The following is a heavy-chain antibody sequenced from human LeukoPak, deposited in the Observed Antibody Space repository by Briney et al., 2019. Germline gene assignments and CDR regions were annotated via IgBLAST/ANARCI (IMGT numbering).Heavy chain of an antibody. CDR2: VSYTGRT. CDR3: ARLLDNDISGDPDTFDV. D-gene: IGHD3-22*01. Sequence: LESLSLTCTVSGGSLSGHYWSWIRQPPGKRLEWIGYVSYTGRTKYNPSLQSRVTISIDTSKSQFPLKLTSVTSADTAVYSCARLLDNDISGDPDTFDVWGQGTTVIVSS. J-gene: IGHJ3*01. CDR1: GGSLSGHY. V-gene: IGHV4-59*11.